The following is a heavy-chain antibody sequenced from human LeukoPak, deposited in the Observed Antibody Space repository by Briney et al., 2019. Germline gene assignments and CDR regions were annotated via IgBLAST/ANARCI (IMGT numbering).Heavy chain of an antibody. D-gene: IGHD4-17*01. CDR2: IYWNDDK. CDR3: AHTVPYGWFDP. Sequence: CGPTLVKPTQTLTLTCTFSGFARRTSGVGVGWIRQPPGKALEWLALIYWNDDKRYSPSPKSRLTITKDTSKNQVVLTMTNMDPVDTAAYYCAHTVPYGWFDPWGQGTLVTVSS. V-gene: IGHV2-5*01. CDR1: GFARRTSGVG. J-gene: IGHJ5*02.